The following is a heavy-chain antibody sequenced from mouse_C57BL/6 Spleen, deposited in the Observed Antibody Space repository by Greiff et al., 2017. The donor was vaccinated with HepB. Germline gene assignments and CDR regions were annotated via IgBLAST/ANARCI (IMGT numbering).Heavy chain of an antibody. D-gene: IGHD1-1*01. CDR3: ALITTVVADY. V-gene: IGHV1-50*01. Sequence: QVQLQQPGAELVKPGASVKLSCKASGYTFTSYWMQWVKQRPGQGLEWIGEIDPSDSYTNYNQKFKGKAALTVDTSSSTAYMQLSSLTSEYSAVYYCALITTVVADYWGQGTTLTVSS. CDR2: IDPSDSYT. J-gene: IGHJ2*01. CDR1: GYTFTSYW.